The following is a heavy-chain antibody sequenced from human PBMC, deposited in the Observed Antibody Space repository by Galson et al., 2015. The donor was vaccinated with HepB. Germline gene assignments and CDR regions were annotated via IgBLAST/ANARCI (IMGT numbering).Heavy chain of an antibody. CDR1: GGTFSSYA. V-gene: IGHV1-69*13. J-gene: IGHJ4*02. CDR2: ITPIFGTA. Sequence: SVKVSCKASGGTFSSYAISWVRQAPGQGLEWMGGITPIFGTAIYAQKFQGRVTITADESTSTAYMELSSLRSEDTAVYYCARNPYDHDSSGYYDYWGQGTLVTVSS. CDR3: ARNPYDHDSSGYYDY. D-gene: IGHD3-22*01.